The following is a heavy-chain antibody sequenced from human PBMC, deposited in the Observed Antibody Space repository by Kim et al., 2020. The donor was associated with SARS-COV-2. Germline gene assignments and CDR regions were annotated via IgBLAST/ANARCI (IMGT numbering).Heavy chain of an antibody. CDR2: IIPIFGTA. Sequence: SVKVSCKASGGTFSSYAISWVRQAPGQGLEWMGGIIPIFGTANYAQKFQGRVTITADESTSTAYMELSSLRSEDTAVYYCARGFNPYYDSSGYYGQSSYWGQGTLVTVSS. D-gene: IGHD3-22*01. CDR1: GGTFSSYA. CDR3: ARGFNPYYDSSGYYGQSSY. J-gene: IGHJ4*02. V-gene: IGHV1-69*13.